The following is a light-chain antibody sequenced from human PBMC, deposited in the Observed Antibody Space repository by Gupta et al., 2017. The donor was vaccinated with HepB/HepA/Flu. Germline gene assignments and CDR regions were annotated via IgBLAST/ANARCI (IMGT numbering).Light chain of an antibody. CDR3: QQYENLLPCS. CDR2: DAS. CDR1: QDISNY. V-gene: IGKV1-33*01. J-gene: IGKJ2*04. Sequence: DIQMTQSPSSLSASVGDRVTITCQASQDISNYLNWYQQKPGKAPKLLIYDASNLETGVPSRFSGSGYGTDFTFTISSRQPEDIAPYYCQQYENLLPCSFGQGTKLEIK.